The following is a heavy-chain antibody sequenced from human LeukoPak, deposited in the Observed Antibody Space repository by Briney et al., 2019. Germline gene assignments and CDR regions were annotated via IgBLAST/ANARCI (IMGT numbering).Heavy chain of an antibody. J-gene: IGHJ5*02. CDR1: GFTFSSYS. CDR3: AKKLRGQQLGLFDP. CDR2: ISSSSSYI. Sequence: GGSLRLSCAASGFTFSSYSMNWVRQAPGKGLEWVSSISSSSSYIYYADSVKGRFTISRDNAKNSLYLQMNSLRAEDTAVYYCAKKLRGQQLGLFDPWGQGTLVTVSS. D-gene: IGHD6-13*01. V-gene: IGHV3-21*04.